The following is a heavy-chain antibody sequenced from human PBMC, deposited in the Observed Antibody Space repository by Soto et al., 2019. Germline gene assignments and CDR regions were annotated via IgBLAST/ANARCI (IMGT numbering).Heavy chain of an antibody. V-gene: IGHV3-23*01. J-gene: IGHJ4*02. CDR3: ARWSYLDY. D-gene: IGHD3-3*01. CDR1: GFSFGSYA. CDR2: ISGSDDKT. Sequence: GGSLRLSCAASGFSFGSYALSWVRQAPGKGPEWVSTISGSDDKTFYADSVKGRFSISRDTSQSTLYLQMNSLRADDTAMYYCARWSYLDYWGQGTRVTVSS.